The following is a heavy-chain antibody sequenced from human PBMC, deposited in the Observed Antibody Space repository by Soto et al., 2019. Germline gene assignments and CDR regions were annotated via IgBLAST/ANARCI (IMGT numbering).Heavy chain of an antibody. V-gene: IGHV4-39*01. CDR2: IYYSGST. D-gene: IGHD6-19*01. J-gene: IGHJ4*02. CDR3: ARQVSGWYLH. CDR1: GGSISSSSYY. Sequence: PSETLSLTCTVSGGSISSSSYYWGWIRQPPGKGLEWIGSIYYSGSTYYNPSLKSRVTISVDTSKNQFSLKLSSVTAADTAMYYCARQVSGWYLHWGQGTLVTVSS.